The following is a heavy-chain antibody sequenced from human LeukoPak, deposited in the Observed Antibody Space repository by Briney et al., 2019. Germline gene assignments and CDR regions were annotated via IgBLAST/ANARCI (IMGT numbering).Heavy chain of an antibody. V-gene: IGHV3-21*01. CDR3: ARSYSGYAFDAFDI. D-gene: IGHD5-12*01. J-gene: IGHJ3*02. CDR2: VTSRSSFM. Sequence: GGSLRLSCTASGFTFSNFSMNWVRQAPGKGLEWVSSVTSRSSFMYSADSVKGRFTTSRDNAKSSLYLQMNSLRAEDTAVYYCARSYSGYAFDAFDIWGRGTMVTVSS. CDR1: GFTFSNFS.